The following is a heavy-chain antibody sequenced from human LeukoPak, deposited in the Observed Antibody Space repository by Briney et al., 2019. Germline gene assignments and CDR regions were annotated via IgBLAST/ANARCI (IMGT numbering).Heavy chain of an antibody. CDR3: ARDEDIVVVPAATPEGWFDP. D-gene: IGHD2-2*01. J-gene: IGHJ5*02. Sequence: PSETLSLTCTVSGGSISSGSYYWGWIRQPPGKGLEWIGSIYYSGSTYYNPSLKSRVTISVDTSKNQFSLKLSSVTAADTAVYYCARDEDIVVVPAATPEGWFDPWGQGTLVTVSS. CDR2: IYYSGST. CDR1: GGSISSGSYY. V-gene: IGHV4-39*07.